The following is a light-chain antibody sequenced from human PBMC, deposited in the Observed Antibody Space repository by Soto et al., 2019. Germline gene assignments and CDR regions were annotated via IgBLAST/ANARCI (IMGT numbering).Light chain of an antibody. CDR2: DTS. CDR3: QHYGSSPWT. Sequence: EIVLTQSPATLSLSPGERATLSCGASQTVGSTYLAWYHQKPGLAPRLLIYDTSSRATCIPDRFSGSGSGTDFTLTISRLEPEDFAVYSCQHYGSSPWTFGQGAKVEIK. J-gene: IGKJ1*01. V-gene: IGKV3D-20*01. CDR1: QTVGSTY.